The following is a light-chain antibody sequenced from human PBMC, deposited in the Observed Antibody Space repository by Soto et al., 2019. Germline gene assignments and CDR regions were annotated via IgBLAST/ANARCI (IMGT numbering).Light chain of an antibody. V-gene: IGLV1-44*01. Sequence: QSVLTQPPSASGTPGQRVTISCSGSSSNIGTNTVIWYQQLPGTAPKLLSYSDNQRPSGVPDRFSGSKSGTSASLAISGLQSEDEADYYCASWDVSLVVFGGGTTLTVL. CDR1: SSNIGTNT. CDR2: SDN. J-gene: IGLJ2*01. CDR3: ASWDVSLVV.